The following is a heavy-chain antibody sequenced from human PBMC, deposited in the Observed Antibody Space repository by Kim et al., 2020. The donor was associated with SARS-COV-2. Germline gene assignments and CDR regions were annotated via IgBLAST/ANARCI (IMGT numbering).Heavy chain of an antibody. CDR3: ARQPGTSRRELVNY. Sequence: SETLSLTCTVSGCSISSSSYYWGWIRQPPGKGLEWIGSIYYSGSTYYNPSLKSRVTISVDTSKNQFSLKLSSVTAAGTAVYYCARQPGTSRRELVNYWGQGTLVTVSS. CDR2: IYYSGST. V-gene: IGHV4-39*01. D-gene: IGHD6-13*01. CDR1: GCSISSSSYY. J-gene: IGHJ4*02.